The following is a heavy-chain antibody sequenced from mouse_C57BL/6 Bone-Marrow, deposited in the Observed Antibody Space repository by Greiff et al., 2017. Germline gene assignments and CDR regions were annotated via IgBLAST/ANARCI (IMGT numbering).Heavy chain of an antibody. D-gene: IGHD1-1*01. CDR2: INPNNGGT. CDR3: ARRAFYYYGSSPYYFDY. V-gene: IGHV1-26*01. J-gene: IGHJ2*01. CDR1: GYTFTDYY. Sequence: VQLQQSGPELVKPGASVKISCKASGYTFTDYYMNWVKQSHGKSLERIGDINPNNGGTSYNQKFKGKATLTVDKSSSTAYMELRSLTSEDSAVYYCARRAFYYYGSSPYYFDYWGQGTTLTVSS.